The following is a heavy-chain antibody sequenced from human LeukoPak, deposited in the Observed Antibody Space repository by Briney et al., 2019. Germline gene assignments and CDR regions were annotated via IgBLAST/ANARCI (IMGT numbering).Heavy chain of an antibody. D-gene: IGHD1-14*01. CDR3: ARWQINLYYFDY. CDR1: GGSISSSSYY. V-gene: IGHV4-39*01. CDR2: IYYTGNT. Sequence: SSETLSLTCTVSGGSISSSSYYWGWIRQPPGKGLEWIGSIYYTGNTYYNPSLKSRVTISVDTSKNQFSLKLSSVTAADTAVYYCARWQINLYYFDYWGQGTLVTVSS. J-gene: IGHJ4*02.